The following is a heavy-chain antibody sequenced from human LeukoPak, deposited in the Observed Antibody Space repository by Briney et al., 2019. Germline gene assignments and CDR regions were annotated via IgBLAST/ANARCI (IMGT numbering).Heavy chain of an antibody. CDR2: MYSVGST. Sequence: PGGSLRLSCAASGFTISANFMSWVRQAPGKGLEWVSVMYSVGSTFYADSVKGRFTISRDGYKNTLDLQMDSLRVDDTAVYYCARDLSGYSFGFGGDLWGRGTLVTVSS. J-gene: IGHJ4*02. CDR1: GFTISANF. CDR3: ARDLSGYSFGFGGDL. V-gene: IGHV3-66*01. D-gene: IGHD6-13*01.